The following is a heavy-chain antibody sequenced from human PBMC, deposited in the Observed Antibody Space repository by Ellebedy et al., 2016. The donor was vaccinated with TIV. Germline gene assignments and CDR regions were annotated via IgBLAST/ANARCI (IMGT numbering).Heavy chain of an antibody. V-gene: IGHV5-10-1*01. CDR3: ARHPTHSSGWAVQH. CDR1: GYSFTSYW. J-gene: IGHJ1*01. CDR2: IDPSDSYT. D-gene: IGHD6-19*01. Sequence: GESLKISXKGSGYSFTSYWIGWVRQMPGKGLEWMGTIDPSDSYTNYIPSFQGHVTISADKSISTAYLQWSSLKASDTAMYYCARHPTHSSGWAVQHWGQGTLVTVSS.